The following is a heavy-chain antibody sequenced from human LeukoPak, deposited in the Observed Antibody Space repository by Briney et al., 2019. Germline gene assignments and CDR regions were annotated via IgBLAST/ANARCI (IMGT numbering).Heavy chain of an antibody. CDR2: ITPIFGTA. CDR1: GGTFSSYA. J-gene: IGHJ4*02. Sequence: SVKVSCKASGGTFSSYAISWVRQAPGQGLEWMGGITPIFGTANYAQKFQGRVTITTDESTSTAYMELSSLRSEDTAVCYCARAELERSGYYFDYWGQGTLVTVSS. D-gene: IGHD1-1*01. CDR3: ARAELERSGYYFDY. V-gene: IGHV1-69*05.